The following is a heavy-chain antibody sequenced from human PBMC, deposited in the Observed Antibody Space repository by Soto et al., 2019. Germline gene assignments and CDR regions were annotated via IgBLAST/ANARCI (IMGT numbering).Heavy chain of an antibody. D-gene: IGHD3-10*01. J-gene: IGHJ6*02. Sequence: QVWLVQSGAEVKMPGASVTLSCEASGYTFNNYAFSWVRQAPGQGCEWMGWINAGNGNIKYSQKFQGRVTISRDTLASTLYMERRSLRSEDTASYYCAREITLVRGVILFKGLDDWGQGTTVTVSS. V-gene: IGHV1-3*01. CDR1: GYTFNNYA. CDR2: INAGNGNI. CDR3: AREITLVRGVILFKGLDD.